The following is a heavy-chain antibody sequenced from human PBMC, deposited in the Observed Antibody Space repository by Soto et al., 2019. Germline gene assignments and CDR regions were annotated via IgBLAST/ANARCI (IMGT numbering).Heavy chain of an antibody. CDR3: AKVGGLGYCSSTSCYDYGMDV. V-gene: IGHV3-23*01. CDR2: ISGSGGST. CDR1: GFTFSSYA. Sequence: GGSLRLSCAASGFTFSSYAMSWVRQAPGKGLEWVSAISGSGGSTYYADSVKGRFTISRDNSKNTLYLQMNSLRAEDTAVYYCAKVGGLGYCSSTSCYDYGMDVWGQGTTVTVSS. J-gene: IGHJ6*02. D-gene: IGHD2-2*01.